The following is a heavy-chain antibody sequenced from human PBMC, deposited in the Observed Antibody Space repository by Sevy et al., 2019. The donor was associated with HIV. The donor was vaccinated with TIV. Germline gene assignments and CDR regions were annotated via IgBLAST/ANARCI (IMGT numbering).Heavy chain of an antibody. CDR2: IYYSGNT. Sequence: SETLSLTCTVSGGSINNPDYNWSWIRQPPGKGLEWIGYIYYSGNTYYSPSLKSRVSLSIDTSKNQFSLDLNSVTAADTAVYYCARVTGPFGWSDHWGQGTLVTVSS. CDR3: ARVTGPFGWSDH. V-gene: IGHV4-30-4*01. J-gene: IGHJ5*02. CDR1: GGSINNPDYN. D-gene: IGHD3-9*01.